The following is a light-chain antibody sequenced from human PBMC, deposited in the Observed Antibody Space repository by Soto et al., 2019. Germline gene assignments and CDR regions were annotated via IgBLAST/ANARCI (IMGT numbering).Light chain of an antibody. V-gene: IGLV1-44*01. J-gene: IGLJ2*01. CDR2: RDH. CDR3: AAWDDSLNGYVV. Sequence: QSVLTQPPSASGTPGQRVTISCSGSRYNIGSNTVNWYQQVPGTAPRLLIHRDHQRPSGVPDRFSGSKSGTSASLAISGLQSEDEADYCCAAWDDSLNGYVVFGGGTKLTV. CDR1: RYNIGSNT.